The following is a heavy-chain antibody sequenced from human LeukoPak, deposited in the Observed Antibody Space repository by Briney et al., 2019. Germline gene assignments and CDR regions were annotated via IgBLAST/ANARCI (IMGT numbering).Heavy chain of an antibody. J-gene: IGHJ4*02. CDR3: AKERHPSITAALYYFDY. D-gene: IGHD1-20*01. V-gene: IGHV3-23*01. CDR2: ITGSGGST. CDR1: GFPFSSYT. Sequence: GGSLRLSCAASGFPFSSYTMSWVRQAPGKGLEWVSSITGSGGSTYYADSVKGRFTISRDNSKNTLYLQMNSLRAEDTAVYYCAKERHPSITAALYYFDYWGQGTLVSVSS.